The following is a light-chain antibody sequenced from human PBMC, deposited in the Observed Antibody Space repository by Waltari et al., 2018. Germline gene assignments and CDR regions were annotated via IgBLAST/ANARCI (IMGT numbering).Light chain of an antibody. CDR3: QQTYTAPLS. V-gene: IGKV1-39*01. CDR1: QNIKNY. CDR2: TAS. Sequence: DIQVTQSPSSLSASVGDRVTITCRASQNIKNYLSWYQHKEGKAPKLLIYTASTLHSGVPLRFSGSGSGTDFTLVISSLQPEDFANYYCQQTYTAPLSFGAGTKVEMK. J-gene: IGKJ4*01.